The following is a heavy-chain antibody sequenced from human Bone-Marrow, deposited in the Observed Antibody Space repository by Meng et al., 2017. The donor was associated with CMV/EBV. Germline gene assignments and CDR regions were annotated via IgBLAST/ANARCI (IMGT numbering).Heavy chain of an antibody. V-gene: IGHV3-48*03. CDR2: ISSNGSTI. CDR3: ARGDPMDIVVVPVPNYYGMDV. J-gene: IGHJ6*02. CDR1: GLTFSPYE. D-gene: IGHD2-2*03. Sequence: GGSLRLSCAACGLTFSPYEMNWVRQAPGKGLEWVSYISSNGSTIYYADSVKGRFTISRDNAKKSLHLQMNSLRAEDTAIYYCARGDPMDIVVVPVPNYYGMDVWGQGTTVTVSS.